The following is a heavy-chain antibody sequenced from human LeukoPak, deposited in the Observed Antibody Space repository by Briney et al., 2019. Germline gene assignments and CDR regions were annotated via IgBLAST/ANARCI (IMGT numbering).Heavy chain of an antibody. J-gene: IGHJ4*02. CDR1: GGSISSSNW. CDR3: ASSDIVVVPAAGYFDY. D-gene: IGHD2-2*01. CDR2: IYHSGST. V-gene: IGHV4-4*02. Sequence: SGTLSLTCAVSGGSISSSNWWSWVRQPPGKGLEWIGEIYHSGSTNYNPSLKSRVTISVDTSKNQFSLKLSSVTAADTAVYYCASSDIVVVPAAGYFDYWGQGTLVTVSS.